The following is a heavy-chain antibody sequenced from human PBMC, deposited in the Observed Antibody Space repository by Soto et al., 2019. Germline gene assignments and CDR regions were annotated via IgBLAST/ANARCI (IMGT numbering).Heavy chain of an antibody. D-gene: IGHD6-19*01. Sequence: QVQLVQSGAEVKKPGASVKVSCKASGYTFTSYAMHWVRQAPGQRLEWMGWINAGNGNTKYSQKFQGRVTITRDTSASTAYMELSSLRSEDTAVYYCAGGGGYSSGWPYDYWGQGTLVTVSS. CDR2: INAGNGNT. J-gene: IGHJ4*02. CDR1: GYTFTSYA. V-gene: IGHV1-3*01. CDR3: AGGGGYSSGWPYDY.